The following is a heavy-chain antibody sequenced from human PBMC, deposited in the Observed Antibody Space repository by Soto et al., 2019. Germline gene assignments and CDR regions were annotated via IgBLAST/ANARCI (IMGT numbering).Heavy chain of an antibody. CDR2: ISSTGTYI. D-gene: IGHD3-3*01. Sequence: EVQLVESGGGLVKPGGTLRLSCAASGFTFRSYSMNWVRQAPGKGLERVSSISSTGTYIYYVDSVKGRFTISRDNANNSLYLQMNSLRAEDVAMHYCTSHGCASWNAVIFQTYYDYSGQGTLVTVSS. CDR1: GFTFRSYS. J-gene: IGHJ4*02. CDR3: TSHGCASWNAVIFQTYYDY. V-gene: IGHV3-21*04.